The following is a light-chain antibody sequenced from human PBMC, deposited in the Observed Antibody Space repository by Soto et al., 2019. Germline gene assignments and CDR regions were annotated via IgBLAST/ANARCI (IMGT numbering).Light chain of an antibody. Sequence: QSVLTQPPSASGTPGQRVTISCSGSSSNIGSHTVNWYQQLPGTAPKLLIYYNNQRPSGVPDRFSGSKSGTSASLAISGLQSEDEADYYCAAWDDSLNGLVVFGGGTKLTVL. CDR2: YNN. CDR3: AAWDDSLNGLVV. V-gene: IGLV1-44*01. CDR1: SSNIGSHT. J-gene: IGLJ2*01.